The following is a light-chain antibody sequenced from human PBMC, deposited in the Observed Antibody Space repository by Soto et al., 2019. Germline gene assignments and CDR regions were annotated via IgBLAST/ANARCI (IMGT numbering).Light chain of an antibody. CDR3: QQYVSSPIT. V-gene: IGKV1-NL1*01. Sequence: DSQITQSPSSLSASVGDRVTITCRASQGISNFLAWYQQKPGLAPRLLIYEASTRATGIPNRFSGSGSGTDFTLTISGLEPEDFAVYYCQQYVSSPITFGQGTRLEI. J-gene: IGKJ5*01. CDR1: QGISNF. CDR2: EAS.